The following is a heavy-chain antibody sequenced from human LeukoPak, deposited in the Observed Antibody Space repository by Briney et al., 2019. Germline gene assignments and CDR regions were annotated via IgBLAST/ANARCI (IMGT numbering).Heavy chain of an antibody. Sequence: PGGSLRLSCAASGFTFSDYYMHWVRQAPGKGLEYVSSISGNGESTNYANSVRGRFTLSRDNSKNTLFLQMGSLISEDMAVYYCAREYRGVNTCGFDIWGQGTMLTASS. J-gene: IGHJ3*02. CDR2: ISGNGEST. CDR1: GFTFSDYY. CDR3: AREYRGVNTCGFDI. V-gene: IGHV3-64*01. D-gene: IGHD3-10*01.